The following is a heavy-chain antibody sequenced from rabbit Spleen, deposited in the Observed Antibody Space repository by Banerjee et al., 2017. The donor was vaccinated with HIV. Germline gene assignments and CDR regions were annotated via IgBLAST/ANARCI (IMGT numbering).Heavy chain of an antibody. D-gene: IGHD7-1*01. CDR3: GRSSNAGYAGYGYGSNL. V-gene: IGHV1S45*01. J-gene: IGHJ4*01. CDR2: ISTSSGIT. Sequence: EESGGDLVKPEGSLTLTCTASGFSFSSSYWICWVRQAPGKGLEWIACISTSSGITWYASWVNGRFTVSKTSSTTVTLQMTSLTAADTATYFCGRSSNAGYAGYGYGSNLWGPGTLVTVS. CDR1: GFSFSSSYW.